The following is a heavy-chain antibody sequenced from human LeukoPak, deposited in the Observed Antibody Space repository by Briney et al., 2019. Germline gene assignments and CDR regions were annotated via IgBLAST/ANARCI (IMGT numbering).Heavy chain of an antibody. J-gene: IGHJ5*02. CDR1: GYTFTSYD. V-gene: IGHV1-8*03. CDR3: AREMALSLYDFWSGYPFDH. Sequence: ASVKVSCKASGYTFTSYDINWVRQATGQGLEWMGWMNPNSGNTGYAQKFQGRVTITRNTSISTAYMELSSLRSEDTAVYYCAREMALSLYDFWSGYPFDHWGQGTLVTVSS. D-gene: IGHD3-3*01. CDR2: MNPNSGNT.